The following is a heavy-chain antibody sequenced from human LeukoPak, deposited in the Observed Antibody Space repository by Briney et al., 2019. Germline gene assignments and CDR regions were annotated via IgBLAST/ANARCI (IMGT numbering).Heavy chain of an antibody. D-gene: IGHD3-22*01. J-gene: IGHJ4*02. CDR3: ARSDSGGYYNEY. CDR2: IYYSGST. Sequence: SETLYLTCNMSGGSFGKYYWSWIRQSPGEGLEWIGNIYYSGSTNYNPSLESRVTISVDTSKNEFSLKMSSVTTADTAVYYCARSDSGGYYNEYWGQGALVTVSA. CDR1: GGSFGKYY. V-gene: IGHV4-59*01.